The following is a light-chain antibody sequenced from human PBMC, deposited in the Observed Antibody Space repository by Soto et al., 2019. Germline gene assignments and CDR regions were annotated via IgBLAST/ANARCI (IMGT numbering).Light chain of an antibody. CDR1: QNIRSY. CDR3: QQTYSPPRT. J-gene: IGKJ1*01. CDR2: AAA. V-gene: IGKV1-39*01. Sequence: DIQMTQSPSSLSASVGDRVTITCRASQNIRSYVNWYQQKAGKAPNLLIYAAASLQSGVPSRFRGFGAGTEFTLTITSLQAEDFAAYYCQQTYSPPRTFGQGTKVEVK.